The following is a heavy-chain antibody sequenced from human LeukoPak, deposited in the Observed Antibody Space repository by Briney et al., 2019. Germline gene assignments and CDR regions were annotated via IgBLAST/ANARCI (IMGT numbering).Heavy chain of an antibody. V-gene: IGHV4-59*01. D-gene: IGHD5-18*01. J-gene: IGHJ6*03. CDR3: ARDAAMVNSYYYMDV. Sequence: SETLSLTCAVFGGSFSGYYWSWIRQPPGKGLEWIGYIYYSGSTNYNPSLKSRVTISVDTSKNQFSLKLSSVTAADTAVYYCARDAAMVNSYYYMDVWGKGTTVTVSS. CDR2: IYYSGST. CDR1: GGSFSGYY.